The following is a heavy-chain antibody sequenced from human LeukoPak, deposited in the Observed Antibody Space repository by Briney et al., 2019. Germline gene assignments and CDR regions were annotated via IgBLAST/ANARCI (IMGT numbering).Heavy chain of an antibody. J-gene: IGHJ4*02. Sequence: ASVKVSCKASGGTFSSYAISWVRQAPGQGLEWMVRIIPILGIANYAQKFQGRVTITADKSTSTAYMELSSLRSEDTAVYYCARGGDIVVVVAATYFDYWGQGTLVTVSS. CDR3: ARGGDIVVVVAATYFDY. D-gene: IGHD2-15*01. CDR1: GGTFSSYA. V-gene: IGHV1-69*04. CDR2: IIPILGIA.